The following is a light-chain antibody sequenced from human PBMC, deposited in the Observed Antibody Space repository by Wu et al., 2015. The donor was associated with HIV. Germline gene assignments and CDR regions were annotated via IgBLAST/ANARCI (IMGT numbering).Light chain of an antibody. V-gene: IGKV3-20*01. CDR2: GTS. J-gene: IGKJ1*01. Sequence: DIVLTQSPDTLSLSPGERATLSCRAGQSVSSNYLAWYQQKPGQAPRLLIYGTSNRATGIPDRFSGSGSGTDFTLTISRLEPEDFAVYYCQQYGSSPRTFGQGTKVEIK. CDR1: QSVSSNY. CDR3: QQYGSSPRT.